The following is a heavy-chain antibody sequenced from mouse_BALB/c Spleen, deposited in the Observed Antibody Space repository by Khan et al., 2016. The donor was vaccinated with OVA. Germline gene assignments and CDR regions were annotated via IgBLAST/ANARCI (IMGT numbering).Heavy chain of an antibody. V-gene: IGHV9-1*02. CDR1: GYTFTNYG. D-gene: IGHD4-1*02. J-gene: IGHJ1*01. Sequence: QSQLVQSGPELKKPGETVKISCKASGYTFTNYGMNWVKQAPGKGLKWMGWINTYTGQPTYADDFKGRFAFSLETSASTAYLQINNLKNEDMATYFCARSNSYWYFDVWGAGTTVTVSS. CDR2: INTYTGQP. CDR3: ARSNSYWYFDV.